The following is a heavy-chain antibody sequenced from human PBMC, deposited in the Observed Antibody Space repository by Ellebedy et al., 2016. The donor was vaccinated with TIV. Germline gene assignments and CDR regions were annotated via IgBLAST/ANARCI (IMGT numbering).Heavy chain of an antibody. CDR3: ARGDVLQWFAVHHDY. CDR1: GFTFDNYW. CDR2: MNQDGREK. D-gene: IGHD3-22*01. J-gene: IGHJ4*02. Sequence: GESLKIPCVVSGFTFDNYWMTWVRQAPGKGLEWVASMNQDGREKYFADSVKGRFTISRDNDEKSLYLQMSSLRGGDTAVYHCARGDVLQWFAVHHDYWGRGTLVTVSS. V-gene: IGHV3-7*01.